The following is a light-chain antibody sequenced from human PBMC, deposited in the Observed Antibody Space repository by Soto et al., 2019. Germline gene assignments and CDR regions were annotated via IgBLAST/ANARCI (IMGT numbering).Light chain of an antibody. CDR2: AAS. J-gene: IGKJ3*01. CDR3: QQLNSYPRN. CDR1: QGISSY. V-gene: IGKV1-9*01. Sequence: DIPLTQSPSFLSASVGDRVTITCRASQGISSYLAWYQQKPGKAPKLLIYAASTLQSGVPSRFSGSGSGTEFTLTISSLQPEDFPTYYCQQLNSYPRNFGPGTKVDIK.